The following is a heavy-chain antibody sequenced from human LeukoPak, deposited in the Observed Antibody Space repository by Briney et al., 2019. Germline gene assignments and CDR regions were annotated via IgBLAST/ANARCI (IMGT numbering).Heavy chain of an antibody. J-gene: IGHJ3*01. V-gene: IGHV4-61*09. CDR1: GVSISSGNFY. D-gene: IGHD2-2*01. CDR3: ARDGDAVSAAIAGAFDL. CDR2: VYSTGNT. Sequence: ASQTLSLTCTVSGVSISSGNFYWSWIRQSAGKGLEWIGHVYSTGNTKYNPSLKSRVTISADTSKNQISLRLRSVTAADTAMYCARDGDAVSAAIAGAFDLWGRGTMVTVSS.